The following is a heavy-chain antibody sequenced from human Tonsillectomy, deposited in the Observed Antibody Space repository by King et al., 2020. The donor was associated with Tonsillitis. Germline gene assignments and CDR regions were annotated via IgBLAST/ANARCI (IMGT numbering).Heavy chain of an antibody. Sequence: VQLQQWGAGLLKPSETLSLTCAVDGGSFSGYYWTWIRLPPGKGLEWRWEINHTGDSDYNPSLNGRVTISVDTSKKQFSLKLSSVTAADTAVYYCARDPHGPYDYWGQGILVTVSS. CDR3: ARDPHGPYDY. V-gene: IGHV4-34*01. CDR1: GGSFSGYY. J-gene: IGHJ4*02. CDR2: INHTGDS.